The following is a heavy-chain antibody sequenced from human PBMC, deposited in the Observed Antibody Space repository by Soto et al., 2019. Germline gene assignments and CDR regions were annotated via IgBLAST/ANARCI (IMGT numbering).Heavy chain of an antibody. V-gene: IGHV3-23*01. J-gene: IGHJ1*01. CDR3: ANAYCSSTSCRAEYLQH. CDR2: ISGSGGAS. D-gene: IGHD2-2*01. Sequence: GSLRLSCAASGFTFSSYSMSWVRQAPGKGLEWVSAISGSGGASYYADSMKGRFTISRDNSKNTVYLQMNSLRAEDTAVYFCANAYCSSTSCRAEYLQHWGQGTLVTVSS. CDR1: GFTFSSYS.